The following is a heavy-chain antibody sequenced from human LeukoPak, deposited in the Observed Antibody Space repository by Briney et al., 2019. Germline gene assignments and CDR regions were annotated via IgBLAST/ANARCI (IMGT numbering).Heavy chain of an antibody. CDR3: ARDILAGYGD. D-gene: IGHD3-9*01. CDR1: GFTFSSYS. CDR2: ISSSSSYI. V-gene: IGHV3-21*01. Sequence: GGSLRLSCAASGFTFSSYSMNWVRQAPGKGLEWVSSISSSSSYIYYADSVKGRFTISRDNAKNSLYLQMNSLRAEETAVYYCARDILAGYGDWGQGTLVTVSS. J-gene: IGHJ4*02.